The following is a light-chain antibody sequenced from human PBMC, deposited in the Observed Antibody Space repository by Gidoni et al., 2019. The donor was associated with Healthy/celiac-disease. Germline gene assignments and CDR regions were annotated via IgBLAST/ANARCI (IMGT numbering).Light chain of an antibody. J-gene: IGKJ4*01. CDR2: KAS. Sequence: DIQMTQSPSTLSASVGDRVTITCRASQSISSWLAWYPQKPGKAPKLLIYKASSLESGVPSRFRGSGSGTEFTLTISSLQPDDFATYYCQQYNSYPPTFXGXTKVEIK. V-gene: IGKV1-5*03. CDR3: QQYNSYPPT. CDR1: QSISSW.